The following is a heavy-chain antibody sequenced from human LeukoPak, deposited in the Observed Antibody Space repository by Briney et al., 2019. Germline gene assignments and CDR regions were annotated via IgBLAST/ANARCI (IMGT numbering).Heavy chain of an antibody. J-gene: IGHJ4*02. CDR2: ISWNSGSI. CDR3: AKLPSSYGSGSQVDY. V-gene: IGHV3-9*01. D-gene: IGHD3-10*01. Sequence: PGGSLRLSCAASGFTFDDYAMHWVRQAPGKGLEWVSGISWNSGSIGYAESVKGRFAISRDNAKNSLYLQMNSLRAEDTALYYCAKLPSSYGSGSQVDYWGQGTLVTVSS. CDR1: GFTFDDYA.